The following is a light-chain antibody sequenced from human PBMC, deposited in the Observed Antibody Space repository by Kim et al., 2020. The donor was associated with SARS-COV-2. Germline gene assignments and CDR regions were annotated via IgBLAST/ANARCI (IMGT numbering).Light chain of an antibody. CDR3: MQALQTPYT. CDR1: QSLLHSNGYNY. J-gene: IGKJ2*01. CDR2: LGS. Sequence: DIVMTQSPLSLPVTPGEPASISCRSSQSLLHSNGYNYLVWYLQKPGQSPQLLIYLGSNRASGVPDRFSGSGSGTDFTLKISRVEAEDVGLYYCMQALQTPYTFGQGTKLEI. V-gene: IGKV2-28*01.